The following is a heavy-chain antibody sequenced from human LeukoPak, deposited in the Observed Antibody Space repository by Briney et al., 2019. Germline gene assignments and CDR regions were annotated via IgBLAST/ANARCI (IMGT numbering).Heavy chain of an antibody. V-gene: IGHV3-9*01. Sequence: GGSLRLSCAASGFTFDDYAMHWVRQAPGKGLEWVSGISWNSGSIGYADSVKGRFTISRDNAMNSLYLQMNSLRAEDTALYYCAKGYCSSISCLVDYWGQGTLVTVSS. CDR1: GFTFDDYA. CDR3: AKGYCSSISCLVDY. CDR2: ISWNSGSI. J-gene: IGHJ4*02. D-gene: IGHD2-2*01.